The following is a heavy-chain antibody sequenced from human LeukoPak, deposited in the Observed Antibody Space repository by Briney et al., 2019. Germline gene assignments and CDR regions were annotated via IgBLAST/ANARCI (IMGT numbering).Heavy chain of an antibody. D-gene: IGHD2/OR15-2a*01. V-gene: IGHV3-74*01. J-gene: IGHJ5*02. Sequence: SGGSLRLSCAASGFTFSTYWMHWVRQAPGKGLVWVSRFNSDGSSTYYADPVKGRFTISRDNAKDTLYLQMNSLRAEDTAVYYCERGRYYLDPWGQGTLVTVPS. CDR3: ERGRYYLDP. CDR1: GFTFSTYW. CDR2: FNSDGSST.